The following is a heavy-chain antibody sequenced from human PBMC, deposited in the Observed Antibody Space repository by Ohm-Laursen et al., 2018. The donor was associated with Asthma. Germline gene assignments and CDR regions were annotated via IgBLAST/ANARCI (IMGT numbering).Heavy chain of an antibody. J-gene: IGHJ4*02. CDR2: IYYSGSP. D-gene: IGHD3-9*01. CDR1: GGSISSGDYY. V-gene: IGHV4-31*03. CDR3: VREDFDWPPGYCDY. Sequence: SQTLSLTCTVSGGSISSGDYYWSWIRQHPGKALEWIGYIYYSGSPYYNPPLRSRVTISVDTSKNQFSLKLSSVTAADTAVYYCVREDFDWPPGYCDYWGQGTLVTVSS.